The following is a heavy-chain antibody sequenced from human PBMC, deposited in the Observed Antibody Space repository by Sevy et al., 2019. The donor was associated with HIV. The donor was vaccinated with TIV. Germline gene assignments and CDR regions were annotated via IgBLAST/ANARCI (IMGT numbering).Heavy chain of an antibody. CDR3: ATPKYVGYDYESLDI. Sequence: ASVKVSCKVSGYTLTKLSMHWVQQAPGKGLEWMGGFDPEDGETIYAQKFQGRVTMTEDTSTDTAYMELSSLRSEDTAVYYCATPKYVGYDYESLDIWGQGTMVTVSS. D-gene: IGHD5-12*01. CDR1: GYTLTKLS. V-gene: IGHV1-24*01. CDR2: FDPEDGET. J-gene: IGHJ3*02.